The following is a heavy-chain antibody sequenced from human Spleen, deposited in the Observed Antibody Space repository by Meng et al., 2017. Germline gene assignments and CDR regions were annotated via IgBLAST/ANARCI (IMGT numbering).Heavy chain of an antibody. J-gene: IGHJ6*02. CDR1: GFTFSSYA. CDR2: ISYDGSNK. CDR3: AREDKYYFYYGMDV. D-gene: IGHD2-15*01. Sequence: GESLKISCAASGFTFSSYAMHWVRQAPGKGLEWVAVISYDGSNKYYADSVKGRFTISRDNSKNTLYLQMNSLRAEDTAVYYCAREDKYYFYYGMDVWGQGTTVTVSS. V-gene: IGHV3-30*04.